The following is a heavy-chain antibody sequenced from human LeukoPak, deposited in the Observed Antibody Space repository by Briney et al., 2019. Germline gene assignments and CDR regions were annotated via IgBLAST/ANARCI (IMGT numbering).Heavy chain of an antibody. Sequence: ASVKVSCKASGYTFTSYDINWVRQATGQGLEWMGWMNPNSGNTGYAQKSLGRVTMTRNTSISTAYMELSSLRSEDTAVYYCARGIGSTTVTTLEYYFDYWGQGTLVTVSS. CDR3: ARGIGSTTVTTLEYYFDY. V-gene: IGHV1-8*01. J-gene: IGHJ4*02. D-gene: IGHD4-17*01. CDR2: MNPNSGNT. CDR1: GYTFTSYD.